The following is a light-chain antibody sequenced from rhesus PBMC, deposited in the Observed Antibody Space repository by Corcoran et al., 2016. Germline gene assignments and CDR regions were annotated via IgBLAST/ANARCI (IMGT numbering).Light chain of an antibody. J-gene: IGKJ2*01. CDR3: HQYNSLPYT. V-gene: IGKV1-66*01. Sequence: DIQMTQSPSSLSASVGDRVTITCRASQAINSQLSWSQTRPGKAPTPLIYYASTLATGVPSRFRGSRSGTYYTLTIPSLQPEDIATYYCHQYNSLPYTFGRGTKVEIK. CDR2: YAS. CDR1: QAINSQ.